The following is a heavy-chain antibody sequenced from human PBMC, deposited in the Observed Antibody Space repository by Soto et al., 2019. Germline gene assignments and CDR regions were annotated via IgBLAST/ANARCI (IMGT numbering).Heavy chain of an antibody. CDR3: ARGGIVVVPAATNVAYYYYGMDV. J-gene: IGHJ6*02. CDR2: SNHSGST. CDR1: GGSFSGYY. Sequence: QVQLQQWGAGLLKPSETLSLTCAVYGGSFSGYYWSWIRQPPGKGLEWIGESNHSGSTNYNPSLKSRVTISVDTSKNQFSLKLSSVTAADTAAYYCARGGIVVVPAATNVAYYYYGMDVWGQATTVTVSS. D-gene: IGHD2-2*01. V-gene: IGHV4-34*01.